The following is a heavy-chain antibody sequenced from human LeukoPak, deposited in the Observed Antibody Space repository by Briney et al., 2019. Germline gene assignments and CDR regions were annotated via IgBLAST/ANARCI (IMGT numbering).Heavy chain of an antibody. CDR1: GFTFSNAW. Sequence: KPGGSLRLSCAASGFTFSNAWMSWVRQAPGKGLEWVGRIKSKTDGGTTDYAAPVKGRFTISRDDSKNTLYLQMNSLKTEDTAVYYCTTDPLYYYDSSGYYFFDYWGQGTLVTVSS. V-gene: IGHV3-15*01. D-gene: IGHD3-22*01. CDR2: IKSKTDGGTT. J-gene: IGHJ4*02. CDR3: TTDPLYYYDSSGYYFFDY.